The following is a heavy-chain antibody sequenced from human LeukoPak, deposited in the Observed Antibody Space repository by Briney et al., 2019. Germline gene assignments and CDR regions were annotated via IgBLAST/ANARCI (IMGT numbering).Heavy chain of an antibody. Sequence: PSQTPSLTCTVSGDSISSSGYYWGWIRQPPGKGLEWIGTIHYSGTTYYNPSLKSRVTISVDTSKNQFSLNLSSVTAADTAVYYCYICSSTGCYRYWGQGTLVTVSS. D-gene: IGHD2-2*01. CDR3: YICSSTGCYRY. V-gene: IGHV4-39*05. J-gene: IGHJ4*02. CDR1: GDSISSSGYY. CDR2: IHYSGTT.